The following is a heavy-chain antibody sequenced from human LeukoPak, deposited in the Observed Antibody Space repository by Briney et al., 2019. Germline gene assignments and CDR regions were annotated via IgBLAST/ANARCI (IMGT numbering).Heavy chain of an antibody. V-gene: IGHV3-7*01. CDR2: IKQDGSEK. CDR1: GFTFSSYA. Sequence: GGSLRLSCAASGFTFSSYAMSWVRQAPGKGLEWVANIKQDGSEKYYVDSVKGRFTISRDNAKNSLYLQMNSLRAEDTAVYYCARVLGTAFDYWGQGTLVTVSS. CDR3: ARVLGTAFDY. J-gene: IGHJ4*02. D-gene: IGHD2-21*02.